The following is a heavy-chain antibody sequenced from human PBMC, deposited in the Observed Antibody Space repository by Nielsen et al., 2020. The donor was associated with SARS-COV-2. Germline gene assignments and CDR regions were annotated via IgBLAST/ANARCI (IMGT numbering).Heavy chain of an antibody. Sequence: GESLKISCKGSGYSFTSYWIGWVRQMPGKGLEWMGTIDPSDSFTKYSPSFQGHVTISADKSISTAYLQWSSLKASDTAMYYCAKTPWVRGAFDIWGQGTMVTVSS. CDR2: IDPSDSFT. J-gene: IGHJ3*02. CDR1: GYSFTSYW. V-gene: IGHV5-10-1*01. D-gene: IGHD1-26*01. CDR3: AKTPWVRGAFDI.